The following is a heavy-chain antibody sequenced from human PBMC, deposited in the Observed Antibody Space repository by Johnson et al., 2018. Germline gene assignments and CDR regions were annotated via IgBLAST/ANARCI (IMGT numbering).Heavy chain of an antibody. CDR3: ARGYYSDTSGYYPDYDAFDI. CDR2: IIPIFGTA. J-gene: IGHJ3*02. V-gene: IGHV1-69*01. D-gene: IGHD3-22*01. Sequence: QVQLVQSGAEVKKPGSSXTVSCKASGGTFSNFAFSWVRQAPGQGLEWMGGIIPIFGTANSAQKFPGSVTITADGSTTAYMELRSLTLADTAVYYCARGYYSDTSGYYPDYDAFDIWGQGTMVTVSS. CDR1: GGTFSNFA.